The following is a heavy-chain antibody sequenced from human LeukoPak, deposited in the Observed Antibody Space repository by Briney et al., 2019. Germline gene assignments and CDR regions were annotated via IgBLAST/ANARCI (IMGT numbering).Heavy chain of an antibody. CDR1: GYSISSGYY. D-gene: IGHD3-10*01. CDR3: ARDLSYYTYDY. V-gene: IGHV4-38-2*02. J-gene: IGHJ4*02. Sequence: SETLSLTCTVSGYSISSGYYWGWIRQPPGKGLEWIGSIYHSGSTYYNPSLKSRVTISVDTSKNQFSLKLSSVTAADTAVYYCARDLSYYTYDYWGQGTLVTVSS. CDR2: IYHSGST.